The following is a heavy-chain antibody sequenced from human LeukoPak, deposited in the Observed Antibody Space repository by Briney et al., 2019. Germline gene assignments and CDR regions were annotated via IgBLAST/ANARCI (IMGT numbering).Heavy chain of an antibody. CDR2: INHSGST. D-gene: IGHD3-22*01. V-gene: IGHV4-34*01. J-gene: IGHJ1*01. CDR1: GGSFSGYY. CDR3: ATGPRRSYYDSSGYANQYFQH. Sequence: SETLSLTCAVSGGSFSGYYWSWIRQPPGKGLEWIGEINHSGSTNYNPSLKSRDTISVDTYKNQFSLKLSSVTAADTAVYYCATGPRRSYYDSSGYANQYFQHWGQGTLVTVSS.